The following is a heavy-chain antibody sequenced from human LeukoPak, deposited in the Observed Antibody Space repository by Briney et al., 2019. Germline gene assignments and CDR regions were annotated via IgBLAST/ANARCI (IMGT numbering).Heavy chain of an antibody. V-gene: IGHV4-59*08. CDR2: IYYSGST. Sequence: SETLSLTCSVSGGSMSPYHWGWIRQPPGKGLEWTGYIYYSGSTNYNPSLNSRVTISVDTSKNQFSLRLSSVTAADTAIYYCARAVSGRFDYWGQGTLVTVSS. CDR3: ARAVSGRFDY. J-gene: IGHJ4*02. CDR1: GGSMSPYH. D-gene: IGHD6-19*01.